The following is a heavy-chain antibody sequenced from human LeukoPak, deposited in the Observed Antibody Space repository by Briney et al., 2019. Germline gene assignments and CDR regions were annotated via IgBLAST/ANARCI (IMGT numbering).Heavy chain of an antibody. CDR2: ISSSGGYT. Sequence: GGSLRLSCVVSGFTFSNYWMSWVRQAPGKGLEWVSTISSSGGYTYYADSVKGRFTISRDNSKNTLYLQMNSLRAEDTAVYYCAKDLREYSSSPRNAFDIWGQGTMVTVSS. V-gene: IGHV3-23*01. CDR1: GFTFSNYW. J-gene: IGHJ3*02. D-gene: IGHD6-6*01. CDR3: AKDLREYSSSPRNAFDI.